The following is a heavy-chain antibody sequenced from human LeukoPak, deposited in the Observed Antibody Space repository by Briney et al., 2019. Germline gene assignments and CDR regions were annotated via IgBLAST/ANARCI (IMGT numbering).Heavy chain of an antibody. Sequence: GASVKVSCKASGGTFSSYAISWVRQAPGQGLEWMGGIIPIFDTANYAQKFQGRVTITTDESTSTAYMELSSLRSEDTAVYYCARGLYYDFWSGPRTSTDYYYYYYMDVWGQGTTVTVSS. CDR1: GGTFSSYA. D-gene: IGHD3-3*01. CDR2: IIPIFDTA. CDR3: ARGLYYDFWSGPRTSTDYYYYYYMDV. J-gene: IGHJ6*03. V-gene: IGHV1-69*05.